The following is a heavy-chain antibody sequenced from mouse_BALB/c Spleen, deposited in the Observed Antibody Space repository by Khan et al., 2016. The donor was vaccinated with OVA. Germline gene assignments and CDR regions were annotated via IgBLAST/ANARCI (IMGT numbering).Heavy chain of an antibody. V-gene: IGHV3-2*02. CDR3: ARIQGGEFDY. J-gene: IGHJ2*01. D-gene: IGHD3-2*02. CDR1: GYSITSDYA. CDR2: IRYSGNT. Sequence: EVQLQESGPSLVKPSQSLSLTCTITGYSITSDYAWNWIRQFPGNKLEWMGYIRYSGNTHYNPSLKIRISITRYTSKNPFFLPLHFVSFVATATYYCARIQGGEFDYWGKGTTRTGSS.